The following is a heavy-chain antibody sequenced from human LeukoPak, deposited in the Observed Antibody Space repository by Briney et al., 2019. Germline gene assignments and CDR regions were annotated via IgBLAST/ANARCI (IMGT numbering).Heavy chain of an antibody. Sequence: SHTLSLTSAVYGGSLSGYYWSWIPQPPGNRLESIREINDSGSNNYNPSLKSRVTISVDTSKNQFSLKLSSVTAADTAVYYCARAGNLWTGYYYYIDVWGKGTTVTVSS. J-gene: IGHJ6*03. D-gene: IGHD3/OR15-3a*01. CDR1: GGSLSGYY. CDR2: INDSGSN. CDR3: ARAGNLWTGYYYYIDV. V-gene: IGHV4-34*01.